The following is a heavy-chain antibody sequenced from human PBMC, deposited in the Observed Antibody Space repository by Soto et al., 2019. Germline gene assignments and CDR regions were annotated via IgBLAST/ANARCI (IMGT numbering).Heavy chain of an antibody. CDR2: IYYSGST. CDR1: GGSISSYY. Sequence: QVQLQESGPGLVKPSETLSLTCTVSGGSISSYYWSWIRQPPGKGLEWIGYIYYSGSTNYNPSLKSRVTISVDTSKNQFSLKLSSVTAADTAVYYCATTTASGYCSGGSCYDPFYYFDYWGQGTLVTVSS. J-gene: IGHJ4*02. CDR3: ATTTASGYCSGGSCYDPFYYFDY. V-gene: IGHV4-59*01. D-gene: IGHD2-15*01.